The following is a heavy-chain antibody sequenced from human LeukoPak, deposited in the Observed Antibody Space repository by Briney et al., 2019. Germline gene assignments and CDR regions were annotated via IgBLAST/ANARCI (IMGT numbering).Heavy chain of an antibody. Sequence: SETLSLTCTVSGGSISSSSYYWGWIRQPPGKGLEWIGSIYYSGSTYYNPSLKSRVTISVDTSKNQFSLKLSSVTAADTAVYYCARDLYYYGSGSYSSSWGQGTLVTVSS. CDR1: GGSISSSSYY. CDR3: ARDLYYYGSGSYSSS. V-gene: IGHV4-39*07. J-gene: IGHJ4*02. CDR2: IYYSGST. D-gene: IGHD3-10*01.